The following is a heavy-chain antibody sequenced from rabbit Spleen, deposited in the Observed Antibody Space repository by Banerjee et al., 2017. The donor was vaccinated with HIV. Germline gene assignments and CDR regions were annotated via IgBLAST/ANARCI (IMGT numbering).Heavy chain of an antibody. J-gene: IGHJ6*01. V-gene: IGHV1S40*01. CDR3: ARDTSTSFSSYGMDL. D-gene: IGHD1-1*01. CDR2: IYAGSSAFT. CDR1: GFSLTSSDY. Sequence: QSLEESGGGLVKPGASLTLTCKASGFSLTSSDYMCWVRQAPGKGLEWIACIYAGSSAFTYHATWAKGRFTISKTSSTTVTLQMTSLTAADTATYFCARDTSTSFSSYGMDLWGQGTLVTVS.